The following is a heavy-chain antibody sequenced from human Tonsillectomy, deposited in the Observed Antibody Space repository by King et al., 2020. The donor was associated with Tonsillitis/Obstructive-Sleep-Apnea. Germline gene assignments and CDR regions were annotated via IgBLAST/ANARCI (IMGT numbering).Heavy chain of an antibody. D-gene: IGHD6-19*01. CDR1: GGSFSGYY. CDR2: INHSGST. V-gene: IGHV4-34*01. CDR3: VAGDQSATFDY. Sequence: VQLQQWGAGLLKPSETLSLTCAVYGGSFSGYYWSWIRQPPGKGLEWIGEINHSGSTNYNPSLKSRVTISVDTSKNQFSLKLSSVTAADTAVYYCVAGDQSATFDYWGQGTLVTVSS. J-gene: IGHJ4*02.